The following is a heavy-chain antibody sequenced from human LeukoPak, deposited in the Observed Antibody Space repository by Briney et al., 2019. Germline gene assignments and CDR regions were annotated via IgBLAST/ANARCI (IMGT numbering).Heavy chain of an antibody. J-gene: IGHJ4*02. V-gene: IGHV3-74*01. CDR1: GFTFSIYW. CDR2: INSDASST. Sequence: PGGSLRLSCAASGFTFSIYWMHWVRQAPGKGLVWVSRINSDASSTTYADSVKGRFTISRDTARNTLYLQMNSLRAEGAAVYYCARVGYSYGSYYFDYWGQGTLVTVSS. D-gene: IGHD5-18*01. CDR3: ARVGYSYGSYYFDY.